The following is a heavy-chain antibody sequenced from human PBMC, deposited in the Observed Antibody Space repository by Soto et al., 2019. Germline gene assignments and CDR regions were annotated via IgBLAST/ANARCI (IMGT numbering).Heavy chain of an antibody. Sequence: SVKVSCKASGGTFSSYAISWVRQAPGQGLEWMGGIIPIFGTANYAQKFQGRVTITADESTSTAYMERSSLRSEDTAVYYCGRDDDYDSSGYYWRSEAFDIWG. CDR3: GRDDDYDSSGYYWRSEAFDI. J-gene: IGHJ3*02. D-gene: IGHD3-22*01. V-gene: IGHV1-69*13. CDR2: IIPIFGTA. CDR1: GGTFSSYA.